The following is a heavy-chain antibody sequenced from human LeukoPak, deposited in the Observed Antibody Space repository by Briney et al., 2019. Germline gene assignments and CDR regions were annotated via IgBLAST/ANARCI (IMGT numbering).Heavy chain of an antibody. CDR3: VRNYDY. V-gene: IGHV3-48*03. CDR1: GFTFTSYE. CDR2: ISSNGRTI. J-gene: IGHJ4*02. D-gene: IGHD5-24*01. Sequence: GGSLRLSCAASGFTFTSYEMNWVRQAPGKGLEWVPYISSNGRTIYYADSLKGRFTISRDNAKNSLYLKMNSLRAEDTGLYYCVRNYDYWGQGTLVTVSS.